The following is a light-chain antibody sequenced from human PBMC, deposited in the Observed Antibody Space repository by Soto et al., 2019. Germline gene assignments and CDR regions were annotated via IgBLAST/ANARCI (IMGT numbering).Light chain of an antibody. V-gene: IGKV3-20*01. Sequence: EVLFTQSPGTLSLSPGETATLSCRASHTVSSNYLAWYQQKPGKAPRLLIYGTATRDTGIPDRISGSGSGTDFTLPISGLEPEDFAVYYCQQYGSSPRTFGQGTKVDIK. CDR2: GTA. CDR3: QQYGSSPRT. J-gene: IGKJ1*01. CDR1: HTVSSNY.